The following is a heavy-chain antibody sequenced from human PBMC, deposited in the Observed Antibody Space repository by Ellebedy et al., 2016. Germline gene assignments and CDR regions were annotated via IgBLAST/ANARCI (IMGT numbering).Heavy chain of an antibody. CDR1: GYTLTELS. V-gene: IGHV1-24*01. CDR3: AREPALRYYFDY. CDR2: FDPEDGET. Sequence: ASVKVSCKVSGYTLTELSMHWVRQAPGKGLEWMGGFDPEDGETIYAQKFQGRVTMTEDTSTSTVYMELSSLRSEDTAVYYCAREPALRYYFDYWGQGTLVTVSS. D-gene: IGHD3-16*02. J-gene: IGHJ4*02.